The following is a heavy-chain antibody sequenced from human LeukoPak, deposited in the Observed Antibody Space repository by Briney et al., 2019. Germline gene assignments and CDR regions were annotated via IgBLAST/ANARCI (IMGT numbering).Heavy chain of an antibody. Sequence: SETLSLTCAVYGGSFSGYYWSWIRQPPGKGLEWIGYIYYSGNTNYNPSLKSRVTISIDTSKNQFSLRLSSVTAADTAVYYCARVDWVDGYSFDYWGQGTLVTVSS. CDR3: ARVDWVDGYSFDY. CDR1: GGSFSGYY. CDR2: IYYSGNT. D-gene: IGHD5-24*01. J-gene: IGHJ4*02. V-gene: IGHV4-59*01.